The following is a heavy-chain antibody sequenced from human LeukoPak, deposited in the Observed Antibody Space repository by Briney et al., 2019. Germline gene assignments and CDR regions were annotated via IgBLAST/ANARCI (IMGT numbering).Heavy chain of an antibody. CDR2: IYYSGST. J-gene: IGHJ4*02. D-gene: IGHD5-18*01. Sequence: SETLSLTCTVSGGSISSYYWSWIRQPPGKGLEWIGYIYYSGSTNYNPSLKSRVTISVDTSKNQFTLKLSSVTAADTAVYYCARGGSINRRGYSYGRFDYWGQGTLVTVSS. CDR1: GGSISSYY. CDR3: ARGGSINRRGYSYGRFDY. V-gene: IGHV4-59*12.